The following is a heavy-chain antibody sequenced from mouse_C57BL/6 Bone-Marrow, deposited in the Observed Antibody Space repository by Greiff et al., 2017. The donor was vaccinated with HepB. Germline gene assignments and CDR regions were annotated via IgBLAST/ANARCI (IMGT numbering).Heavy chain of an antibody. Sequence: EVQLMEPGPELVKPGASVKISCKASGYSFTGYYMNWVKQSPEQGLEWIGEINPSTGGTTYNQKFKAKATLTVDKSSSTAYMQLKSLTSEDSAVYYCARCEDSNYDAMDYWGQGTSVTVSS. J-gene: IGHJ4*01. D-gene: IGHD2-5*01. CDR2: INPSTGGT. CDR3: ARCEDSNYDAMDY. CDR1: GYSFTGYY. V-gene: IGHV1-42*01.